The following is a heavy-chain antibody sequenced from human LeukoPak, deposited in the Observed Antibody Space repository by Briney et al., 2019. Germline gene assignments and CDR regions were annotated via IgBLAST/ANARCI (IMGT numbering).Heavy chain of an antibody. CDR2: ISYTGST. Sequence: PSETLSLTCTISGGSIGGDHWSWIRQAPGEGLEWIGYISYTGSTSYNPSLRSRVTISLNTPENQFSLNLTSVTAADTAVYYCARATYYYDNIDYWGQGTLVTVSS. CDR1: GGSIGGDH. CDR3: ARATYYYDNIDY. V-gene: IGHV4-59*08. D-gene: IGHD3-22*01. J-gene: IGHJ4*02.